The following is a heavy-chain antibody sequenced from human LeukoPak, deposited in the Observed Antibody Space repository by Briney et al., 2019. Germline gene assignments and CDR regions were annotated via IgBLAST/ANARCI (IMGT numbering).Heavy chain of an antibody. CDR2: IYYSGST. J-gene: IGHJ6*02. CDR3: ARDPGGSGWYGMDV. Sequence: SETLSLTCSVSVCSISSYYWSWIRQPPGKGLEWIGFIYYSGSTNYNPSLKSRVTISVDTSKNQFSLKLISVTAADTAVYYCARDPGGSGWYGMDVWGQGTTVTVSS. D-gene: IGHD6-25*01. V-gene: IGHV4-59*01. CDR1: VCSISSYY.